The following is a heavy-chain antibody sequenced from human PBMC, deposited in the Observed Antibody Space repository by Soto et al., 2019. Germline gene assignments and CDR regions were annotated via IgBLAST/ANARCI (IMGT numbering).Heavy chain of an antibody. V-gene: IGHV4-59*01. CDR2: IYYSGST. CDR3: ARASRGYSYSEEYYYYGTDV. D-gene: IGHD5-18*01. J-gene: IGHJ6*01. CDR1: GGSISRYY. Sequence: PSETLSLTCTVSGGSISRYYWSWIRQPPGKGLEWMWYIYYSGSTNYNTSLKSRVAISVDTSKNQFSLQLSSVTAADTAVYYCARASRGYSYSEEYYYYGTDVWGPGTTVTAFS.